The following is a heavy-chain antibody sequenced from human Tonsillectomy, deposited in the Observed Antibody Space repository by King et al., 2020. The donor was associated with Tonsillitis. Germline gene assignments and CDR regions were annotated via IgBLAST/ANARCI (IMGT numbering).Heavy chain of an antibody. Sequence: QLQESGPGLVKPSQTLSLTCTVSGDSISSDTYSWNWIRQPAGKGLEWLGRIYSSGSTNYNPSLKSRVTMSVDTSKNQFSLKLSSVTAADTAVYYCARGIRSYGYFFDYWGQGTLVTVSS. CDR3: ARGIRSYGYFFDY. V-gene: IGHV4-61*02. J-gene: IGHJ4*02. CDR1: GDSISSDTYS. D-gene: IGHD5-18*01. CDR2: IYSSGST.